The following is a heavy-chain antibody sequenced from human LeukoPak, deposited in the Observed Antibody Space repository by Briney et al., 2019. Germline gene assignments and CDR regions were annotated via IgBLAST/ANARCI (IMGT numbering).Heavy chain of an antibody. D-gene: IGHD3-22*01. Sequence: GESLKISCKGSGYSFTSYWIGWVRQMPGKGLEWMGTIYPGDSDTRYSPSFQGQVTISADKSISTAYLQWSSLKASDTAMYYCAGYYYDSSGPGALGYWGQGTLVTVSS. CDR3: AGYYYDSSGPGALGY. V-gene: IGHV5-51*01. CDR1: GYSFTSYW. J-gene: IGHJ4*02. CDR2: IYPGDSDT.